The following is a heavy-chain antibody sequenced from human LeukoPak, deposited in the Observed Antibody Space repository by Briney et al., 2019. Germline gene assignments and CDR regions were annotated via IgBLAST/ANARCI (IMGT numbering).Heavy chain of an antibody. CDR3: ARTTEGGYTYNYFYYYYMDV. CDR2: IYYSGST. Sequence: SETQSLTCTVSGGSISSYYWSWIRQPPGKGLEWIGYIYYSGSTNYNPSLKSRISISVDTSKNQFSLKLSSVTAADTAVYYCARTTEGGYTYNYFYYYYMDVWGKGTTVTISS. CDR1: GGSISSYY. V-gene: IGHV4-59*01. J-gene: IGHJ6*03. D-gene: IGHD5-18*01.